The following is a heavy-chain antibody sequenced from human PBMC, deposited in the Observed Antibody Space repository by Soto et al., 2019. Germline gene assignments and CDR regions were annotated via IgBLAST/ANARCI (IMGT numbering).Heavy chain of an antibody. Sequence: KPSETLSLTCTVSGGSISSYYWSWIRRPPGKGLEWIGYIYYSGSTNYNPSLKSRVTISVDTSKNQFSLKLSSVTAADTAVYYCARTLLWFGEANFDYWGQGTLVTVSS. V-gene: IGHV4-59*01. J-gene: IGHJ4*02. CDR1: GGSISSYY. CDR3: ARTLLWFGEANFDY. CDR2: IYYSGST. D-gene: IGHD3-10*01.